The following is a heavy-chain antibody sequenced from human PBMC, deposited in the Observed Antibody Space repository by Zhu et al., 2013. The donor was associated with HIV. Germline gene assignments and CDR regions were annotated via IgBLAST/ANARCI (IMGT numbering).Heavy chain of an antibody. CDR1: GYTFSMYG. V-gene: IGHV1-18*01. D-gene: IGHD4-17*01. CDR3: ASNPPHYGDYLRYWYFDL. Sequence: VQLVQSGSGPEVKKPGASVRVSCKASGYTFSMYGFTWVRQAPGQGLEWMGWVSPYNGNTNYEQKFQNRVTMTTDTSTTTVYMELRSLTSDDTAVYWCASNPPHYGDYLRYWYFDLWAWHPGHCLL. CDR2: VSPYNGNT. J-gene: IGHJ2*01.